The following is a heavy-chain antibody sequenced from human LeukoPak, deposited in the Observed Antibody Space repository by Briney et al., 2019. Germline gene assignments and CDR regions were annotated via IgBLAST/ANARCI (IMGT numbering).Heavy chain of an antibody. CDR3: AKDPYSNYVNWFDP. Sequence: PGGSLRLSCAASGFTFSSYAMSWVRQAPGKGLEWVSDISGSGGSTYYADSVKGRFTISRDNSKNTLYLQMNSLRAEDTAVYYCAKDPYSNYVNWFDPWGQGTLVTVSS. CDR2: ISGSGGST. D-gene: IGHD4-11*01. CDR1: GFTFSSYA. V-gene: IGHV3-23*01. J-gene: IGHJ5*02.